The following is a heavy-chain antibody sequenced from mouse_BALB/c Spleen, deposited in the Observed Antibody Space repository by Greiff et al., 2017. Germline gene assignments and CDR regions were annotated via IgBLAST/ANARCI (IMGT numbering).Heavy chain of an antibody. V-gene: IGHV10-1*02. CDR2: IRSKSNNYAT. CDR3: GRQGVGRHYFDY. Sequence: EVQGVESGGGLVQPKGSLKLSCAASGFTFNTYAMNWVRQAPGKGLEWVARIRSKSNNYATYYADSVKDRFTISRDDSQSMLYLQMNNLKTEDTAMYYCGRQGVGRHYFDYWGQGTTLTVSS. CDR1: GFTFNTYA. J-gene: IGHJ2*01. D-gene: IGHD4-1*01.